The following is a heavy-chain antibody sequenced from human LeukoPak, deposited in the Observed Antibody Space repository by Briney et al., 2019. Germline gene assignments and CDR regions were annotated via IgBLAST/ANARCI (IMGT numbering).Heavy chain of an antibody. CDR2: IIPIFGTA. CDR1: GGAFSSYA. CDR3: ARGPSPGYYDSSGYSPFDY. J-gene: IGHJ4*02. Sequence: SVKVSCKASGGAFSSYAISWVRQAPGQGLEWMGGIIPIFGTANYAQKFQGRVTITTDESTSTAYMELSSLRSEDTAVYYCARGPSPGYYDSSGYSPFDYWGQGTLVTVSS. V-gene: IGHV1-69*05. D-gene: IGHD3-22*01.